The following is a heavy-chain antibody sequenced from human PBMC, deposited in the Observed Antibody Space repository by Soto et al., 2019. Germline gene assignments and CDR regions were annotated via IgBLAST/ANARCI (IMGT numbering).Heavy chain of an antibody. CDR1: GYTITGYY. Sequence: ASVKVSCKASGYTITGYYMHWVRQAPGQGLEWMGWINPNSGGTNYAQKFQGWVTMTRDTSISTAYMELSRLGSDDTAVYYCARGGQWFSYYYYGMDVWGQGTTVTVSS. CDR3: ARGGQWFSYYYYGMDV. J-gene: IGHJ6*02. D-gene: IGHD3-22*01. CDR2: INPNSGGT. V-gene: IGHV1-2*04.